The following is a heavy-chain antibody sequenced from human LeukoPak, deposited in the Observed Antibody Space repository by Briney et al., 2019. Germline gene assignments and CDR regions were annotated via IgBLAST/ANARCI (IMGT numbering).Heavy chain of an antibody. CDR1: GGSFSGYY. Sequence: PSETLSLTCAVYGGSFSGYYWSWIRQPPGKGLEWIGEINHSGSTNYNPSLKSRVTISVGTSKNQFSLKLSSVTAADTAVYYCATGPTVTTFWGQGTLVTVSS. J-gene: IGHJ4*02. V-gene: IGHV4-34*01. CDR2: INHSGST. CDR3: ATGPTVTTF. D-gene: IGHD4-17*01.